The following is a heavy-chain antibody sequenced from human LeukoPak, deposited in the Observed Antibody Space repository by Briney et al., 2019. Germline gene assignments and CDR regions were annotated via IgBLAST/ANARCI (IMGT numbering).Heavy chain of an antibody. V-gene: IGHV1-46*01. CDR2: INPGAGST. J-gene: IGHJ4*02. CDR1: GYTFTNYF. CDR3: ARDHY. Sequence: GASVNVSCKASGYTFTNYFMHWVRQAPGQGLEWVGIINPGAGSTTYAQKFQGRVTMTRDTSTTTIYMELSSLRSEDTAVYYCARDHYWGQGTLVTVSS.